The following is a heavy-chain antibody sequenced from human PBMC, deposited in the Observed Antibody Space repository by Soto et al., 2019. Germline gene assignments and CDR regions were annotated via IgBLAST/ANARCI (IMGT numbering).Heavy chain of an antibody. CDR3: ARDTGGWYKDHYSGMDV. Sequence: SETLSLTCTVSGGSISSYSWTWIRQPPVNGLEFIGYIYDIFSTNYNPSLKSQFTISLYTSKNHFSLKMNSFTAAYTSVYYCARDTGGWYKDHYSGMDVWGQGTTVTVSS. J-gene: IGHJ6*02. V-gene: IGHV4-59*01. CDR2: IYDIFST. D-gene: IGHD6-19*01. CDR1: GGSISSYS.